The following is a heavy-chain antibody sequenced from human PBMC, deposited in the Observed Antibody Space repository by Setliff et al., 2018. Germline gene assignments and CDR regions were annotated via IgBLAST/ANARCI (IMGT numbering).Heavy chain of an antibody. D-gene: IGHD6-13*01. CDR3: TRGGAAAAGKKGVFEH. CDR1: GYTFTSYY. V-gene: IGHV1-46*01. J-gene: IGHJ4*02. CDR2: INTGGGSA. Sequence: ASVKVSCKASGYTFTSYYMYWVRQVPGQGPEWMGTINTGGGSASIVDQFQGRVTMTRDTSTSTVYMELNGLRSDDTAIYYCTRGGAAAAGKKGVFEHWGQGTLVTVSS.